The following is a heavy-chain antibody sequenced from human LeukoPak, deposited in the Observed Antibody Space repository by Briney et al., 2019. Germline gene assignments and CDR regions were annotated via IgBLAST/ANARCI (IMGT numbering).Heavy chain of an antibody. CDR3: GRVDLRTFHHNYYMDV. Sequence: GGSLRLSCAASGFTFSIYWMGWVRQAPGKGLEWVVNINEGGSEKYYVDSVKGRFTISRDNAKKSLYLQMNSLRAEDTAVYYCGRVDLRTFHHNYYMDVWGKGTTVTVSS. D-gene: IGHD1-14*01. CDR1: GFTFSIYW. CDR2: INEGGSEK. V-gene: IGHV3-7*01. J-gene: IGHJ6*03.